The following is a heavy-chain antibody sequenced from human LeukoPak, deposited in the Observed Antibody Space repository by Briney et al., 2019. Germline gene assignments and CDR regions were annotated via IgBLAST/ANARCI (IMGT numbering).Heavy chain of an antibody. D-gene: IGHD3-22*01. CDR1: GFTVSSNY. CDR3: ARGVFYYDSSGSQYFDP. Sequence: GGSLRLSYAASGFTVSSNYMSWVRQAPGKGLEWVSVIYSGGSTYYADSVKGRFTISRDNSKNTLYLQMNSLRAEDTAVYYCARGVFYYDSSGSQYFDPWGQGTLVTVSS. V-gene: IGHV3-66*01. J-gene: IGHJ5*02. CDR2: IYSGGST.